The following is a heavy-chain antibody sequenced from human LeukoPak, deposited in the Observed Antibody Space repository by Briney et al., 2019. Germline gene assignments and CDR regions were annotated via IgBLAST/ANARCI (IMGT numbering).Heavy chain of an antibody. CDR2: IKQDGSEK. V-gene: IGHV3-7*01. D-gene: IGHD3-22*01. CDR3: ARDSPIYDSSGYYDYYYYYMDV. J-gene: IGHJ6*03. CDR1: GFTFSSYW. Sequence: SGGSLRLSCAASGFTFSSYWMSWVRQAPGKGLEWVANIKQDGSEKYYVGSVKGRLTISRDNAKNSLYLQMNSLRAEDTAVYYCARDSPIYDSSGYYDYYYYYMDVWGKGTTVTVSS.